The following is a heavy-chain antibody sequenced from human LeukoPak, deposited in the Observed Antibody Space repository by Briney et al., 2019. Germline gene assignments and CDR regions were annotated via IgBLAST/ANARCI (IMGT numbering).Heavy chain of an antibody. CDR1: GFTFSGSA. V-gene: IGHV3-33*08. D-gene: IGHD4-17*01. CDR3: ARDRTTVTTYGWFDP. J-gene: IGHJ5*02. Sequence: GGSLRLSCAASGFTFSGSAMHWVRQAPGKGLEWVAVIWYDGSNKYYADSVKGRFTISRDNSKNTLYLQMNSLRAEDTAVYYCARDRTTVTTYGWFDPWGQGTLVTVSS. CDR2: IWYDGSNK.